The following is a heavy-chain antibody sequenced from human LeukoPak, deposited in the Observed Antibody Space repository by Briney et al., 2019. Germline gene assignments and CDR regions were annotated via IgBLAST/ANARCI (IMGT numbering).Heavy chain of an antibody. CDR1: GFTFSSYS. D-gene: IGHD3-22*01. V-gene: IGHV3-21*01. CDR2: ISSSSSYI. Sequence: GGSLRLSCAASGFTFSSYSMNWVRQAPGKGLEWVSSISSSSSYIYYADSVKGRFTISRDNAKNSLYLQMNSLRAEDTAVYYCARDLSYYYDGSGYYTYYYYYYMDVWGKGTTVTISS. CDR3: ARDLSYYYDGSGYYTYYYYYYMDV. J-gene: IGHJ6*03.